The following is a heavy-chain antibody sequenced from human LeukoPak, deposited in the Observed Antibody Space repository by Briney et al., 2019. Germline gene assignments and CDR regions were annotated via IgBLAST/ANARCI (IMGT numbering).Heavy chain of an antibody. V-gene: IGHV4-59*01. D-gene: IGHD3-10*01. CDR1: GGSISSYY. CDR2: IYYSGSS. J-gene: IGHJ5*02. Sequence: SETLSLTCTVSGGSISSYYWSWIRQPPGKGLEWIGYIYYSGSSNYNPSFKSRVTISVDTSKNQFSLKLSSMTAADTAVYYCARFRTTFGELNHWGQGTLVTVSS. CDR3: ARFRTTFGELNH.